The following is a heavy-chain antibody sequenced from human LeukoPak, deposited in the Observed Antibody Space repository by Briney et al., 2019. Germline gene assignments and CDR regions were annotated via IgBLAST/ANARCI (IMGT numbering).Heavy chain of an antibody. CDR3: AKPAKTDYTDY. CDR2: ISGSRGNT. CDR1: GFTFSNYA. D-gene: IGHD1-14*01. V-gene: IGHV3-23*01. Sequence: PGGTLRLSCAASGFTFSNYAMNWVRQAPGKGLEWVSAISGSRGNTYYADSVKGRFTISRDNSKNTLYLQMNSLRAEDTALYYCAKPAKTDYTDYWGQGTLVTVSS. J-gene: IGHJ4*02.